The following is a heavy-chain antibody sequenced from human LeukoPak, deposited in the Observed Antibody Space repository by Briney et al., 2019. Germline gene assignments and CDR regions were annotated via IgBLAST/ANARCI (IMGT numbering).Heavy chain of an antibody. CDR3: AKDRGY. D-gene: IGHD5-24*01. CDR1: GFTFSSNY. V-gene: IGHV3-23*01. CDR2: ISGSGDNT. J-gene: IGHJ4*02. Sequence: GGSLRLSCAASGFTFSSNYMRWVRQAPGKGLEWVSAISGSGDNTYYADSVKGRFTISRDNSKNTLYLQMYSLRVEDTAVYYCAKDRGYWGQGTLVTVSS.